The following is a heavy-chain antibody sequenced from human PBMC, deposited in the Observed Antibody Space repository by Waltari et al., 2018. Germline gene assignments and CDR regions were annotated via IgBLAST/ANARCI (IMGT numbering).Heavy chain of an antibody. Sequence: QAQLVESGGGVVQPGRSLRLSCAPSGFPFSSTGLEWVREAPGKGLEGVAIISYDGSNKYYADSVKGRFTISRDNSKNTLYLEMNSLRAEDTAVYYCAKEVYYGLDVWGRGTTVTVSS. V-gene: IGHV3-30*18. CDR1: GFPFSSTG. J-gene: IGHJ6*02. CDR3: AKEVYYGLDV. CDR2: ISYDGSNK.